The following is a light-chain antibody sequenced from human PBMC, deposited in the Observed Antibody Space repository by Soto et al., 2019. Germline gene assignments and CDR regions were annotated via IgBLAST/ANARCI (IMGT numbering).Light chain of an antibody. CDR2: LNSDGSH. Sequence: QTVVTQSPSASASLGASVKFTCTLSSGHSSYSIAWHQQQPERGPRFLMKLNSDGSHTKGDGIPDRFSGSSSGAERYLTISSLQSEDEAVYYCQTWATGIRVFGGGTKLTVL. J-gene: IGLJ3*02. CDR3: QTWATGIRV. V-gene: IGLV4-69*01. CDR1: SGHSSYS.